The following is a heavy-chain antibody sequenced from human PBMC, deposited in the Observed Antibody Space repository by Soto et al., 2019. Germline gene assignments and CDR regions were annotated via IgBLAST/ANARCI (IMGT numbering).Heavy chain of an antibody. CDR2: IYYSGST. D-gene: IGHD4-17*01. V-gene: IGHV4-31*03. J-gene: IGHJ4*02. Sequence: QVQLQESGPGLVKPSQTLSLTCTVSGGSISTGGYYWTWIRQHPGKGLEWIGYIYYSGSTYYNPSLKSRVTISVDTSKNQFSLKLSSVTPADTAVYYWARGLSVTLFDNWGQGTLVTVSS. CDR3: ARGLSVTLFDN. CDR1: GGSISTGGYY.